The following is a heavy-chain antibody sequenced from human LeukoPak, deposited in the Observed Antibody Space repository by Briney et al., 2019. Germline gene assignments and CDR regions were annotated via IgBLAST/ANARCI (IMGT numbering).Heavy chain of an antibody. CDR1: GFTFSSYA. Sequence: GGSLRLSCAASGFTFSSYAMSWVRQAPGKGLEWVSAISGSGGSTYYADSVKGRFTISRDNSKNTLYLQMNSLRAEDTAVYYCAKLYSSGWSNRMDVWGKGTTVTVSS. V-gene: IGHV3-23*01. CDR3: AKLYSSGWSNRMDV. J-gene: IGHJ6*03. D-gene: IGHD6-19*01. CDR2: ISGSGGST.